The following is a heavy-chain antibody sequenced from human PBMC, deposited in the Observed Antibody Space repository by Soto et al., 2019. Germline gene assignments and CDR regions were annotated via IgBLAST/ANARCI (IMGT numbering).Heavy chain of an antibody. V-gene: IGHV1-8*01. Sequence: ASVKVSCKASGYTFTSYDINWVRQATGQGLEWMGWMNPNSGNTGYAQKFQGRVTMTRNTSISTAYMELSSLRSEDTAVYYCARGGTVTTPFDYWGQGTLVTVSS. D-gene: IGHD4-17*01. J-gene: IGHJ4*02. CDR1: GYTFTSYD. CDR3: ARGGTVTTPFDY. CDR2: MNPNSGNT.